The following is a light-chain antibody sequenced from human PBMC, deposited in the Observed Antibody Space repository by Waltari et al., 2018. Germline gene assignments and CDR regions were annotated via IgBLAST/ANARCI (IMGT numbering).Light chain of an antibody. CDR3: CTFTSSGTWV. CDR1: SDVANYHL. Sequence: QSALTQPASVSGSPGQSITISCTSDVANYHLVSWYQQRPGTAPKLKIYGATKRPSGVSDRFSGSKSVNTASLTISGLQAEDEADYYCCTFTSSGTWVFGGGTKLTVL. J-gene: IGLJ2*01. CDR2: GAT. V-gene: IGLV2-23*01.